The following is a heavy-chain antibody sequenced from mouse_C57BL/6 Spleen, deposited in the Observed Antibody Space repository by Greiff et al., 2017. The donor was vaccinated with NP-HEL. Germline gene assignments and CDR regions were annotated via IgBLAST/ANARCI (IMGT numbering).Heavy chain of an antibody. CDR2: ISDGGSYT. V-gene: IGHV5-4*01. CDR3: AHDYDDSYYAMDY. J-gene: IGHJ4*01. CDR1: GFTFSSYA. D-gene: IGHD2-4*01. Sequence: EVQGVESGGGLVKPGGSLKLSCAASGFTFSSYAMSWVRQTPEKRLEWVATISDGGSYTYYPDNVKGRFTISRDNAKNNLYLQMSHLKSEDTAMYYCAHDYDDSYYAMDYWGQGTSVTVSS.